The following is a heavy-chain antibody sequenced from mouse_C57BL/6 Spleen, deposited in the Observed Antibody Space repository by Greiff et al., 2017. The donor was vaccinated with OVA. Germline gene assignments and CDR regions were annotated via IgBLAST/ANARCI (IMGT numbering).Heavy chain of an antibody. CDR3: ARDRAYAMDY. CDR2: ISSGSSTI. D-gene: IGHD3-1*01. J-gene: IGHJ4*01. V-gene: IGHV5-17*01. CDR1: GFTFSDYG. Sequence: EVKLVESGGGLVKPGGSLKLSCAASGFTFSDYGMHWVRQAPEQGLEWVAYISSGSSTIYYAATVKGRFTISRDNAKNTLFLQMTSLRSEDKAMYYCARDRAYAMDYWGQGTSVTVSS.